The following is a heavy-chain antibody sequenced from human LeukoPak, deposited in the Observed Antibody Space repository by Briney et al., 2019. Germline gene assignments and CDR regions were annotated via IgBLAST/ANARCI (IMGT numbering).Heavy chain of an antibody. V-gene: IGHV1-69*06. D-gene: IGHD6-19*01. CDR2: IIPIFGTA. Sequence: SVKVPCKASGSTFSSYAISWVRQAPGQGLEWMGGIIPIFGTANYAQKFQGRVTITADKSTSTAYMELSSLRSEDTAVYYCATGSQYSSGWDPGHYYGMDVWGKGTTVTVSS. CDR1: GSTFSSYA. CDR3: ATGSQYSSGWDPGHYYGMDV. J-gene: IGHJ6*04.